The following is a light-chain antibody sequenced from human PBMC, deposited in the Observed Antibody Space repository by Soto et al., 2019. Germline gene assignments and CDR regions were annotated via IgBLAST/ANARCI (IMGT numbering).Light chain of an antibody. V-gene: IGLV1-44*01. CDR3: AAWDDSLNGLVL. CDR1: SSSIGGNT. Sequence: QSVLTQPPSASGTPGQRVTISCSGSSSSIGGNTVNWYQQLPGAAPKLLIYTNSQRPSGVPDRFSGSKSGTSASLAISGLQSEDEADYYCAAWDDSLNGLVLFGGGTKVTVL. J-gene: IGLJ2*01. CDR2: TNS.